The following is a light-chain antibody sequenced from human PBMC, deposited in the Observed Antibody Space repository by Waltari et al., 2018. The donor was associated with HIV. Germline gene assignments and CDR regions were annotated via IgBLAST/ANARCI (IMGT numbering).Light chain of an antibody. CDR2: DAS. Sequence: VLTQSLAPLSLSPGERATLSCRASQSVSDYLAWYQQKPGKAPKPLSYDASNRATVIPGMFSGSGSSTDFTHTISSLEPEDFAVYYCQQRSNWRRSGLTFGRGTKVEIK. CDR3: QQRSNWRRSGLT. CDR1: QSVSDY. V-gene: IGKV3-11*01. J-gene: IGKJ4*01.